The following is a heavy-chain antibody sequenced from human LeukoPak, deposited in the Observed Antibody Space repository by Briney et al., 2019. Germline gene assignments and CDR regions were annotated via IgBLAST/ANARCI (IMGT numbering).Heavy chain of an antibody. CDR3: ARDGPAQMVDLDY. J-gene: IGHJ4*02. D-gene: IGHD3-10*01. Sequence: GDSVKVSCKASGYTFSGTGWYLYWLRQAPGQGLECMGWIHPNNGDTAYAQKFEGRVAMTRDTSISTAYMELRRLRPDDTAVYFCARDGPAQMVDLDYWGQGTLVTVSP. V-gene: IGHV1-2*02. CDR1: GYTFSGTGWY. CDR2: IHPNNGDT.